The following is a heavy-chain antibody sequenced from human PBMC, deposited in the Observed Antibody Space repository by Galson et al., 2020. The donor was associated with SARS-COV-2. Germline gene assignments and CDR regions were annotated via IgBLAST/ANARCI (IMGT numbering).Heavy chain of an antibody. J-gene: IGHJ6*03. CDR1: GFTFSDYY. Sequence: GGSLRLSCTASGFTFSDYYMSWIRQAPGKGLEWVSYISSSGSTIYYADSVKGRFTISRDNAKNSLYLQMNSLRAEDTAVYYCARAGGPPYYYYYMDVWGKGTTVTVSS. CDR3: ARAGGPPYYYYYMDV. CDR2: ISSSGSTI. D-gene: IGHD3-10*01. V-gene: IGHV3-11*01.